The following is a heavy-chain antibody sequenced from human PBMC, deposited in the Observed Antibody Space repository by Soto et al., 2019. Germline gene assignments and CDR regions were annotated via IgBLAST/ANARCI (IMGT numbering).Heavy chain of an antibody. CDR1: GFTFSGSA. D-gene: IGHD6-19*01. Sequence: EVQLVESGGGLVQPGGSLKLSCAASGFTFSGSAMHWVRQASGKGLEWVGRIRSKANSYATAYAASVKGRFTISRDDSKNTAYPKMNSLNTEDTSVYYCTSTVAGTVYYCGQGTLVTVSS. V-gene: IGHV3-73*01. CDR3: TSTVAGTVYY. CDR2: IRSKANSYAT. J-gene: IGHJ4*02.